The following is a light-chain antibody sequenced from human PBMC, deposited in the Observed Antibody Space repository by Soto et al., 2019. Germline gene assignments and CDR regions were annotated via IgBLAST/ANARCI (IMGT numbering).Light chain of an antibody. V-gene: IGKV1-5*01. CDR2: DAS. CDR3: QQYNHYSALT. CDR1: HSTTRC. J-gene: IGKJ4*01. Sequence: EIQMTQSPSTLSASVGDRVTITCRASHSTTRCSACSQQHPAQAPKLLIYDASSLESGVPSRFSGSGSGTEFTLTISSLQPDDFATYYCQQYNHYSALTFGGGTKV.